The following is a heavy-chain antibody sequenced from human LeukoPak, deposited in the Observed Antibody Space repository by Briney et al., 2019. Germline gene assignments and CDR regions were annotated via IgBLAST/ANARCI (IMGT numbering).Heavy chain of an antibody. CDR3: VRLEYIASAINWFDP. Sequence: AASVKVSCKASGYTFTSYGISWVRQAPGQGLEWMGWLSAYSGNTNYAQKLHGRVTMTTDTSTSTAYMELRSLRSDDTAVYYCVRLEYIASAINWFDPWGQGTLVTVSS. CDR1: GYTFTSYG. V-gene: IGHV1-18*01. CDR2: LSAYSGNT. J-gene: IGHJ5*02. D-gene: IGHD6-13*01.